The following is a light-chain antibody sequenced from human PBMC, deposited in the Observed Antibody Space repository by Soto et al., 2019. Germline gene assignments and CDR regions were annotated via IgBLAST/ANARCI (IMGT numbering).Light chain of an antibody. Sequence: DIQMTQSPSSLSASVGDRVTITCRASESIARHLNWYQQKPGKAPKLLIYAASSLHNGVPSRFRGGGSGTDFTLTISNLQPEDFATYYWQQSYSALSITFGQGTRLEIK. V-gene: IGKV1-39*01. J-gene: IGKJ5*01. CDR1: ESIARH. CDR3: QQSYSALSIT. CDR2: AAS.